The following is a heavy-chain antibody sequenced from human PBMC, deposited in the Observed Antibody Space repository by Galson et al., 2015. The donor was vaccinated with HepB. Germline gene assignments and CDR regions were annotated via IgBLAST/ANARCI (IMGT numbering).Heavy chain of an antibody. D-gene: IGHD2-21*02. J-gene: IGHJ4*02. Sequence: SVKVSCKASGYTFTSYYMHWVRQAPGQGLEWMGIINPSGGSTSYAQKFQGRVTMTRDTSTSTVYMELSSLRSEDTAVYYCARGHIVVVTAIGLDYWGQGTLVTVSS. V-gene: IGHV1-46*01. CDR2: INPSGGST. CDR1: GYTFTSYY. CDR3: ARGHIVVVTAIGLDY.